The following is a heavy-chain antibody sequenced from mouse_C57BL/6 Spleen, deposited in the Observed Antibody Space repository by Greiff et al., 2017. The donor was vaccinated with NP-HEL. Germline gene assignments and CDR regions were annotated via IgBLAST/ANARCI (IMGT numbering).Heavy chain of an antibody. V-gene: IGHV5-16*01. CDR1: GFTFSDYY. CDR2: INYDGSST. J-gene: IGHJ4*01. Sequence: EVQLQESEGGLVQPGSSMKLSCTASGFTFSDYYMAWVRQVPEKGLEWVANINYDGSSTYYLDSLKSRFIISRDNAKNILYLQMSSLKSEDTATYYCARGGYYDYDGEDAMDYWGQGTSVTVSS. D-gene: IGHD2-4*01. CDR3: ARGGYYDYDGEDAMDY.